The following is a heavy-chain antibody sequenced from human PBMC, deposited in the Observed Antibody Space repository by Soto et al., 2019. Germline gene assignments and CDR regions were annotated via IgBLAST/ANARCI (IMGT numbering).Heavy chain of an antibody. V-gene: IGHV4-61*01. CDR1: GGSVSSGSYY. CDR3: ASHYYDSSGPHDY. D-gene: IGHD3-22*01. Sequence: PSETLSLTCTVSGGSVSSGSYYWSWIRQPPGKGLEWTGYIYCSGSTNYNPSLKSRITISVDTSKNQFSLKLSSVTAADTAVYYCASHYYDSSGPHDYWGQGTLVTVSS. CDR2: IYCSGST. J-gene: IGHJ4*02.